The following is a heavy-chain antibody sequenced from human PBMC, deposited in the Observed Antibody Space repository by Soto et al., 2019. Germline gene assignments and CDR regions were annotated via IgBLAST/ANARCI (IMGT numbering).Heavy chain of an antibody. CDR2: TYYRSKWYN. Sequence: SQTLSLTCAISGDSVSSNSAAWNWIRQSPSRGLEWLGRTYYRSKWYNDYAVPVKSRITINPDTSKNQFSLQLNSVTPEDTAVYYCARGGYSSSWQLYYYGMDVWGQGTTVTVSS. J-gene: IGHJ6*02. V-gene: IGHV6-1*01. CDR1: GDSVSSNSAA. D-gene: IGHD6-13*01. CDR3: ARGGYSSSWQLYYYGMDV.